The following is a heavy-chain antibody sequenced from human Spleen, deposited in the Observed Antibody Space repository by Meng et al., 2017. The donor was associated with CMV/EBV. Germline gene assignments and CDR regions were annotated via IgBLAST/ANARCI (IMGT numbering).Heavy chain of an antibody. CDR2: IIPIFGTA. D-gene: IGHD2-15*01. Sequence: QVLLVQCGAEVKKPGSSVKASCKASGGTFSSYAISWVRQAPGQGLEWMGGIIPIFGTANYAQKFQGRVTITADESTSTAYMELSSLRSEDTAVYYCARGGISRGWFDPWGQGTLVTVSS. V-gene: IGHV1-69*12. CDR1: GGTFSSYA. CDR3: ARGGISRGWFDP. J-gene: IGHJ5*02.